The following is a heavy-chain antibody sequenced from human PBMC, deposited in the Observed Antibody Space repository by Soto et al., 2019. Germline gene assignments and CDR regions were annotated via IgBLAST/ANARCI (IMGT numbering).Heavy chain of an antibody. CDR2: ISSSSSSI. J-gene: IGHJ4*02. CDR1: GFTFSSYS. Sequence: GGSLRLSCAASGFTFSSYSLNWVRQAPGKGLEWLSYISSSSSSIYYADSVKGRFTISRDNANNSLYLQMNSLRAEDTAVYYCARDSQNGRAAAAYWAQGTLVTVSS. CDR3: ARDSQNGRAAAAY. D-gene: IGHD1-1*01. V-gene: IGHV3-48*01.